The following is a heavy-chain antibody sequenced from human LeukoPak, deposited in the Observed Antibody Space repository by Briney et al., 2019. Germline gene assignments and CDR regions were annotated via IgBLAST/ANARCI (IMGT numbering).Heavy chain of an antibody. CDR1: GGSLSSYY. CDR2: IYTSGST. J-gene: IGHJ4*02. D-gene: IGHD3-10*01. CDR3: ARPLITMVRGVIIHTLDY. V-gene: IGHV4-4*07. Sequence: SETLSLTCTVSGGSLSSYYWSWIRQPAGKGLEWIGRIYTSGSTNYNPSLKSRATISVDKSKNQFYLKLNSVTSADTAVYYCARPLITMVRGVIIHTLDYWGQGTLVTVSS.